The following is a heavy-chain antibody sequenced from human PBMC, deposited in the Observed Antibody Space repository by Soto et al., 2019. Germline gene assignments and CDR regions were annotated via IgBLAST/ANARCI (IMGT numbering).Heavy chain of an antibody. V-gene: IGHV3-23*01. Sequence: EVQLLESGGGLVQPGGSLRLSCAASGFTFSGYAMSWVRQAPGKGLEWVSGISGSGGSTYYADSVKGRFTISRDNSKNTLYLQMNSLRDEDTAVYYCAKDLRATTSRGVFDIWGQGTMVTVSS. CDR3: AKDLRATTSRGVFDI. D-gene: IGHD5-12*01. CDR1: GFTFSGYA. CDR2: ISGSGGST. J-gene: IGHJ3*02.